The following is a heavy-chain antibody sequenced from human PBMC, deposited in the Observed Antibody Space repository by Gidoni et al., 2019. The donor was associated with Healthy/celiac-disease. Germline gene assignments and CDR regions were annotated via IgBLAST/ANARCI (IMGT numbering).Heavy chain of an antibody. J-gene: IGHJ4*02. D-gene: IGHD3-22*01. CDR1: GFTFSSYW. Sequence: EVQLVESGGGLVQPGGSLRLSCAASGFTFSSYWISWVRQAPGKGLEWVANIKQDGSEKYYVDSVKGRFTISRDNAKNSLYLQMNSLRAEDTAVYYCARDSRFLYYYDSSGYYFDYWGQGTLVTVSS. CDR2: IKQDGSEK. V-gene: IGHV3-7*03. CDR3: ARDSRFLYYYDSSGYYFDY.